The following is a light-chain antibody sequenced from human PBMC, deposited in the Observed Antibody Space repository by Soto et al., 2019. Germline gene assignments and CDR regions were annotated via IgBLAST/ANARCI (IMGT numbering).Light chain of an antibody. CDR1: QAIRND. CDR2: ATS. CDR3: LQDYNYPYT. Sequence: AIQMTQSPSSLSASVGDRVTITCRASQAIRNDLGWFQLKPGKAPKLLIYATSTLRSGVPSRFSGGASGTDFTLTISSLQPEDFASYYCLQDYNYPYTFGQGTKLEIK. J-gene: IGKJ2*01. V-gene: IGKV1-6*01.